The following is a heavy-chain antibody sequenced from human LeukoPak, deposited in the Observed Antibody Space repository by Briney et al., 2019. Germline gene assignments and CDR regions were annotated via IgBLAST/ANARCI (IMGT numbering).Heavy chain of an antibody. V-gene: IGHV4-59*08. CDR1: GGSISSYY. D-gene: IGHD4-23*01. J-gene: IGHJ4*02. Sequence: SETLSLTCTVSGGSISSYYWSWNRQPPGKGLEWIGYIYYSGSTNYNPSLKSRVTISLDTSKNQISLKLSSVTAADTAVYYCARHTTVVPPHYFDYWGQGTLVTVSS. CDR3: ARHTTVVPPHYFDY. CDR2: IYYSGST.